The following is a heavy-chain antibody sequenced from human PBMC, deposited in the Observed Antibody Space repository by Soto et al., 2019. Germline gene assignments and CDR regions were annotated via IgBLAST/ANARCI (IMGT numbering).Heavy chain of an antibody. Sequence: PSETLSLTCTFSGGSVSSGSYYWSWIRQPPGKGLEWIGYIHYSGSTNYNPSLKSRVTISVDTSKNQFSLKLSSVTAADTAVYYCAGRKLVLYYDSSDRVDYWGQGTLVTLSS. D-gene: IGHD3-22*01. CDR2: IHYSGST. CDR3: AGRKLVLYYDSSDRVDY. J-gene: IGHJ4*02. CDR1: GGSVSSGSYY. V-gene: IGHV4-61*01.